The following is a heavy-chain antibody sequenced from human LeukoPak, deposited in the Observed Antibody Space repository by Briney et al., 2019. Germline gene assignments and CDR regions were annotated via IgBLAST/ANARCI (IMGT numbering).Heavy chain of an antibody. V-gene: IGHV1-2*02. D-gene: IGHD3-16*01. J-gene: IGHJ4*02. CDR1: GYTFTGYY. CDR3: ASLGLGNNPGQPTDY. Sequence: ASVKVSCKASGYTFTGYYMHWVRQAPGQGLEWMGWINPNSGGTNYAQKFQGRVTMTRDTSISTAYMELSRLRSDDTAVYYCASLGLGNNPGQPTDYWGQGTLVTVSS. CDR2: INPNSGGT.